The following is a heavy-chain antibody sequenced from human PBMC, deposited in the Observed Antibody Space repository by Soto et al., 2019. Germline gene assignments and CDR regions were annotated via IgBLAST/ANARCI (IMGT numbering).Heavy chain of an antibody. D-gene: IGHD3-10*01. J-gene: IGHJ6*02. CDR1: GGTFSSYA. CDR3: ARGMGSYYYYYGMDV. CDR2: IIPIFGTA. V-gene: IGHV1-69*13. Sequence: SVKVSCKASGGTFSSYATSWVRQAPGQGLEWMGGIIPIFGTANYAQKFQGRVTITADESTSTAYMELSSLRSEDTAVYYCARGMGSYYYYYGMDVWGQGTTVTVSS.